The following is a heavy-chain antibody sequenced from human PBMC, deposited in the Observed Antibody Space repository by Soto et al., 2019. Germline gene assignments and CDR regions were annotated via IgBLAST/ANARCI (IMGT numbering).Heavy chain of an antibody. CDR3: ASTRGSSYDY. J-gene: IGHJ4*02. D-gene: IGHD6-6*01. Sequence: EVQLVETGGGLIQPGGSLRLSCAASGFTVSGNYMSWVRQAPGKGLEWVSVIYNCGGTYYADSVKGRFTISRDNSKNTLYLQMNSLRAEETAVYYCASTRGSSYDYGGQGTLVTVSS. V-gene: IGHV3-53*02. CDR2: IYNCGGT. CDR1: GFTVSGNY.